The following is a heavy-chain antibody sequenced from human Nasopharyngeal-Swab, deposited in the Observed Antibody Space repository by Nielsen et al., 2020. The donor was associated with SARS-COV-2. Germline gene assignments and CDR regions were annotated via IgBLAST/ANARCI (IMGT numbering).Heavy chain of an antibody. D-gene: IGHD5-18*01. V-gene: IGHV3-48*02. Sequence: GESLKISCAASGFTFSSYSMNWVRQAPGKGLEWVSYISSSSSTIYYADSVKGRFTTSRDNAKNSLYLQMNSLRDEDTAVYYCASILGYSYGRGYYYGMDVWGQGTTVTVSS. J-gene: IGHJ6*02. CDR2: ISSSSSTI. CDR1: GFTFSSYS. CDR3: ASILGYSYGRGYYYGMDV.